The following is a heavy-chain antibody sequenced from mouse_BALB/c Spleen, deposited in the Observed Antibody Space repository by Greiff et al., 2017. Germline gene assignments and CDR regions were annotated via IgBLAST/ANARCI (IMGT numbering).Heavy chain of an antibody. CDR1: GFTFSSYT. D-gene: IGHD3-1*01. V-gene: IGHV5-12-2*01. CDR2: ISNGGGST. J-gene: IGHJ1*01. CDR3: ARHRGNWYFDV. Sequence: EVKLVESGGGLVQPGGSLKLSCAASGFTFSSYTMSWVRQTPEKRLEWVAYISNGGGSTYYPDTVKGRFTISRDNAKNTLYLQMSSLKSEDTAMYYCARHRGNWYFDVWGAGTTVTVSS.